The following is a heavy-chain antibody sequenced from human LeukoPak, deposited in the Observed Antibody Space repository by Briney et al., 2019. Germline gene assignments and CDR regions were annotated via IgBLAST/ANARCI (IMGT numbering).Heavy chain of an antibody. V-gene: IGHV3-7*01. CDR1: GFTFSSYG. D-gene: IGHD3-3*01. CDR3: ARDGSSYYDFPEDY. CDR2: IKQDGSGK. J-gene: IGHJ4*02. Sequence: GGSLRLSCAASGFTFSSYGMHWVRQAPGKGLEWVANIKQDGSGKYYVDSVKGRFTISRDNAKNSLYLQMNSLRAEDTAVYYCARDGSSYYDFPEDYWGQGTLVTVSS.